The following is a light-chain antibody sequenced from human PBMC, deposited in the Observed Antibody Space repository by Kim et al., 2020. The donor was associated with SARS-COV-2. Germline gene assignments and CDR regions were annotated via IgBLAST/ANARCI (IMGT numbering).Light chain of an antibody. Sequence: ASVGDRVTIPCRASQGISNYLAWHQQKPGKVPKLLIYAASTLQSGVPSRFSGSRSGTDFTLTISSLQPEDVATYYCQKYNSAFRTFGQGTKVDIK. V-gene: IGKV1-27*01. CDR2: AAS. CDR3: QKYNSAFRT. CDR1: QGISNY. J-gene: IGKJ1*01.